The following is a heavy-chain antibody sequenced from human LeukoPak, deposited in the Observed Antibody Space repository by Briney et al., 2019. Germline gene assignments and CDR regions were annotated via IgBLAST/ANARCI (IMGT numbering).Heavy chain of an antibody. CDR3: ARERPDSRNLDS. CDR2: TYSGDTT. J-gene: IGHJ4*02. CDR1: GFTFDDYA. Sequence: TGGSLRLSCAASGFTFDDYAMHWVRQAPGKGLEWVSITYSGDTTYYADSVKGRFIISRDDSKNTLSLQMNDLRVEDTAVYYCARERPDSRNLDSWGRGALVTVSS. D-gene: IGHD1-14*01. V-gene: IGHV3-66*01.